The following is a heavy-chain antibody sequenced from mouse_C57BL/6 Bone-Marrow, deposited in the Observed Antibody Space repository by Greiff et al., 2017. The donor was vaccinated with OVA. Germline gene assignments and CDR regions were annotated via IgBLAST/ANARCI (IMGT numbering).Heavy chain of an antibody. CDR1: GYSFTGYF. CDR3: ASLVHWGNPRAMDY. CDR2: INPYNGDT. J-gene: IGHJ4*01. Sequence: EVQLQQSGPELVKPGDSVKISCKASGYSFTGYFMNWVMQSHGKSLEWIGRINPYNGDTFYNQKFKGKATLTVDKSSSTAHMELRSLTSEDSAVYYCASLVHWGNPRAMDYWGQGTSVTVSS. D-gene: IGHD2-1*01. V-gene: IGHV1-20*01.